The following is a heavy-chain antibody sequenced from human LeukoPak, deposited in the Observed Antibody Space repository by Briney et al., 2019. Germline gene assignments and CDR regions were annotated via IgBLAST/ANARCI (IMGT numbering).Heavy chain of an antibody. CDR2: FYPGDSDT. V-gene: IGHV5-51*01. D-gene: IGHD5-18*01. Sequence: GESLKISCKGSGYSFTNYWIGWVRQMPGKGLEWMGIFYPGDSDTRYSPSFQGQVTISADKSISTAYLQWSSLKASDTAMYYCARGGVRGYSYGSFDYWGQGTLVTVSS. J-gene: IGHJ4*02. CDR1: GYSFTNYW. CDR3: ARGGVRGYSYGSFDY.